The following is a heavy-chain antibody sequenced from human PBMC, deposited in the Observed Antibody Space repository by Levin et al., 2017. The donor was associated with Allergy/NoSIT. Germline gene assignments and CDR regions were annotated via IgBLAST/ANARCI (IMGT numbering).Heavy chain of an antibody. CDR2: INHSGST. Sequence: SQTLSLTCAVYGGSFSGYYWSWIRQPPGKGLEWIGEINHSGSTNYNPSLKSRVTISVDTSKNQFSLKLSSVTAADTAVYYCARVGIAARYYYYGMDVWGQGTTVTVSS. V-gene: IGHV4-34*01. CDR3: ARVGIAARYYYYGMDV. CDR1: GGSFSGYY. J-gene: IGHJ6*02. D-gene: IGHD6-6*01.